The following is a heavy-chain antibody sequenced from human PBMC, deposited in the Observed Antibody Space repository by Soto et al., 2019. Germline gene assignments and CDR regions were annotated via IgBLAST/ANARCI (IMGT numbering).Heavy chain of an antibody. V-gene: IGHV3-23*01. CDR3: AKSRGGLRFLEWLPYYYYYGMDV. Sequence: GGSLRLSCGASGFTFSSYAMSWVRQAPGKGLEWVSAISGSGGSTYYADSVKGRFTISRDDSKNTLYLQMNSLRAEDTAVYYCAKSRGGLRFLEWLPYYYYYGMDVWGQGTTVTVSS. CDR1: GFTFSSYA. D-gene: IGHD3-3*01. J-gene: IGHJ6*02. CDR2: ISGSGGST.